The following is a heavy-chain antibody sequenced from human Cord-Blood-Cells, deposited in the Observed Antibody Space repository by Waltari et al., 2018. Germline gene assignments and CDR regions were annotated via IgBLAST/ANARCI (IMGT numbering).Heavy chain of an antibody. D-gene: IGHD5-18*01. CDR2: IYYKRSP. J-gene: IGHJ4*02. V-gene: IGHV4-39*01. CDR3: ARLGERGYSYGRDY. Sequence: QLQLQESGPGLVKPSETLSLTCTVSGGSISSSSYYWGWIRQPPGKGLEWIGSIYYKRSPHYNPSLKSRVTISVDTSKNQFSLKLSSVTAADTAVYYCARLGERGYSYGRDYWGQGTLVTVSS. CDR1: GGSISSSSYY.